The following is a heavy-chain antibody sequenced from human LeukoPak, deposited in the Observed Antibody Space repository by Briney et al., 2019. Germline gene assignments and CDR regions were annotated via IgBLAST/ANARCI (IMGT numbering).Heavy chain of an antibody. J-gene: IGHJ3*02. D-gene: IGHD5-24*01. CDR3: AKAPGRDGYTHDAFDI. CDR1: GFTFSSYG. Sequence: GGSLRLSCAASGFTFSSYGMHWVRQAPGKGLEWVAVISYDGSNKYYADSVKGRFTISRDNSKNTLYLQMNSLRAEDTAVYYCAKAPGRDGYTHDAFDIWGQGTMVTVSS. CDR2: ISYDGSNK. V-gene: IGHV3-30*18.